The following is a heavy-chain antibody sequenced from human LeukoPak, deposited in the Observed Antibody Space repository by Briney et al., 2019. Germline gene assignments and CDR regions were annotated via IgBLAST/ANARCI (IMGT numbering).Heavy chain of an antibody. CDR2: INHSGNT. D-gene: IGHD2-15*01. CDR1: GGSFSGYY. CDR3: ARPRGYCSGGSCSRGRDYYYGMDV. J-gene: IGHJ6*02. Sequence: SETLSLTCAVYGGSFSGYYWSWIRQPPGKGLEWIGEINHSGNTNYNPSLKSRVTISVDTSKNQFSLKLSSVTAADTAVYYCARPRGYCSGGSCSRGRDYYYGMDVWGQGTTVTVSS. V-gene: IGHV4-34*01.